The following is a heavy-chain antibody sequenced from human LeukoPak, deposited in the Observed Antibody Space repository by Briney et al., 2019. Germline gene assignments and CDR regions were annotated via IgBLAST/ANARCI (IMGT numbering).Heavy chain of an antibody. Sequence: ASVKVSCKASGYTFTSYYMHWVRQAPGQGLEWMGIINPSGGSTSYAQKFQGRVTMTRDMSTSTVYMELSSLRSEDTAVYYCGRDLNRSGYTREGRFDPWGQGTLVTVSS. V-gene: IGHV1-46*01. CDR1: GYTFTSYY. J-gene: IGHJ5*02. CDR3: GRDLNRSGYTREGRFDP. D-gene: IGHD3-22*01. CDR2: INPSGGST.